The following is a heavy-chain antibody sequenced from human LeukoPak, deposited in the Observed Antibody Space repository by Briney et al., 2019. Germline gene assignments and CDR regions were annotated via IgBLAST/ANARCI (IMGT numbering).Heavy chain of an antibody. D-gene: IGHD3-3*01. Sequence: GGSLTLSCAASGFSFPPYWMMWVRQTPEKGLEWVATVNQDGREKWYVDSVKGRFSISKDSANNMVYLQMNSLRAEDTAIYYCARENWSTADYWGQGTPVTVSS. CDR3: ARENWSTADY. CDR1: GFSFPPYW. V-gene: IGHV3-7*01. J-gene: IGHJ4*02. CDR2: VNQDGREK.